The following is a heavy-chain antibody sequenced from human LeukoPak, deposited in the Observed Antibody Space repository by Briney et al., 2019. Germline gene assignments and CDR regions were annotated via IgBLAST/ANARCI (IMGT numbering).Heavy chain of an antibody. V-gene: IGHV3-30-3*02. CDR2: ISYDGSNK. Sequence: GGSLRLSCAASGFTFSSYAMHWVRQAPGKGLEWVAVISYDGSNKYYADSVKGRFTISRDNSKNTLYLQMNSLRAEDTAVYYCAEAHDILDYLDYWGQGTLVTVSS. J-gene: IGHJ4*02. CDR1: GFTFSSYA. CDR3: AEAHDILDYLDY. D-gene: IGHD3-9*01.